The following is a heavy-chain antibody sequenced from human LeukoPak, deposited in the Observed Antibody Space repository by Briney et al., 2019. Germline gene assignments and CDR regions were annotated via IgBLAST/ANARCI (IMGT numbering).Heavy chain of an antibody. J-gene: IGHJ4*02. V-gene: IGHV4-39*01. D-gene: IGHD3-3*01. Sequence: SETLSLTCTVSGGSISSSSYYWGWIRQPPGKGLEWIGSIYYSGSTYYNPSLKSRVTISVDTSKNQFSLKLSSVTAADTAAYYCARWYYTPYYDFWSGIDVTKYYFDYWGQGTLVTVSS. CDR2: IYYSGST. CDR1: GGSISSSSYY. CDR3: ARWYYTPYYDFWSGIDVTKYYFDY.